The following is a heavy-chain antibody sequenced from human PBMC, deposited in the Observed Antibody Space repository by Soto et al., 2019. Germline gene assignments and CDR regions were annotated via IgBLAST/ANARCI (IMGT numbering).Heavy chain of an antibody. CDR3: ARLRRADAGAYYSDV. CDR2: IYYSGST. D-gene: IGHD3-10*01. J-gene: IGHJ6*02. V-gene: IGHV4-39*01. CDR1: GGSIRSSSYY. Sequence: PSETLSLTCTVSGGSIRSSSYYWVWIRHPPGKGLEWIGSIYYSGSTYYNPSLKSRVTISVDTSKNQFSLKLSSVTAADTAVYYCARLRRADAGAYYSDVWGQGTTVTVSS.